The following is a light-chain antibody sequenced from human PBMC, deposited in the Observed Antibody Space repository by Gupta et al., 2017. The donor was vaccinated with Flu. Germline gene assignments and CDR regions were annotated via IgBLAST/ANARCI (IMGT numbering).Light chain of an antibody. Sequence: NCKSSPSILSSSNNKNFLAWYQQKPGQPPKLLISWASSRGSGVPDRFSGSGSGTDFTLTISSLQAEDVAVYYCQQYYAAPLTFGGGTKVEIK. CDR2: WAS. J-gene: IGKJ4*01. CDR3: QQYYAAPLT. V-gene: IGKV4-1*01. CDR1: PSILSSSNNKNF.